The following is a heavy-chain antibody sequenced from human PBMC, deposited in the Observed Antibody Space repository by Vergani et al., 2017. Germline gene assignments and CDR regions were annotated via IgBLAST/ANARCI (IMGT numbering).Heavy chain of an antibody. D-gene: IGHD5-12*01. Sequence: VQLVESGGGLVKPGGSLRLSCAASGFTFSSYSMNWVRQAPGKGLEWVSSISSSSSYIYYADSVKGRFTIPRDNAKNSLYLQMNSLRSEDTAVYYCARDLREWLRLGGPFDYWGQGTLVTVSS. CDR2: ISSSSSYI. J-gene: IGHJ4*02. CDR3: ARDLREWLRLGGPFDY. CDR1: GFTFSSYS. V-gene: IGHV3-21*04.